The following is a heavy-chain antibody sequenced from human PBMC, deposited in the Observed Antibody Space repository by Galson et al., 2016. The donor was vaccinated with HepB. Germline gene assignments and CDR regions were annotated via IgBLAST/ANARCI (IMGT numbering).Heavy chain of an antibody. CDR1: GFTFNTYG. CDR3: VRNPEVNIILQH. V-gene: IGHV3-48*02. CDR2: ISSSSDII. D-gene: IGHD2/OR15-2a*01. Sequence: SLRLSCAASGFTFNTYGMNWVRQAPGKGLEWISFISSSSDIIHYADSVKGRFTISRDNAKNALYLQMNSLRDEDMAVDYCVRNPEVNIILQHWGQGTLVTVSS. J-gene: IGHJ1*01.